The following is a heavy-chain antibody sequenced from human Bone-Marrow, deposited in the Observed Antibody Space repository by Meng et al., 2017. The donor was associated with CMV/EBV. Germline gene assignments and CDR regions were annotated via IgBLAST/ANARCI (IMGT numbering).Heavy chain of an antibody. D-gene: IGHD3-9*01. CDR2: ISGSGGST. CDR1: GFTFSSYA. V-gene: IGHV3-23*01. J-gene: IGHJ4*02. CDR3: AKGGDILTVFPLDY. Sequence: ASGFTFSSYAMSWVRQAPGKGLEWVSAISGSGGSTYYADSVKGRFTISRDNSKNTLYLQMNSLRAEDTAIYYCAKGGDILTVFPLDYWGQGTLVTVSS.